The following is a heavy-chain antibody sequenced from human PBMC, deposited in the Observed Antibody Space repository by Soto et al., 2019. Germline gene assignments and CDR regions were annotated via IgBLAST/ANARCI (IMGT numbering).Heavy chain of an antibody. CDR2: IYHSGST. CDR1: GVSISSYY. Sequence: SETLSLTCTVSGVSISSYYWIWIRQPPGKGLEWIGYIYHSGSTNYNPSLKSRVTISVDTSKNQFSLKLSSVTAADTAVYYCARGLNYYYYYYMDVWGKGTTVTVSS. J-gene: IGHJ6*03. V-gene: IGHV4-59*12. CDR3: ARGLNYYYYYYMDV.